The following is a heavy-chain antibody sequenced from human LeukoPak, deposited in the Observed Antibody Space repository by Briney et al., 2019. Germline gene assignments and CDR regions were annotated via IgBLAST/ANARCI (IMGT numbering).Heavy chain of an antibody. Sequence: SETLSLTCAVSGDSISSGGYSWSWIRQPPGKALEWIGYISSTGSTYYNPSLKSRLSISSDTSKNQFSLNLSSVTAADTAVYYCARGATLRRAGTSFDYWGQGTLVTVSS. CDR1: GDSISSGGYS. V-gene: IGHV4-30-4*07. J-gene: IGHJ4*02. CDR3: ARGATLRRAGTSFDY. D-gene: IGHD6-19*01. CDR2: ISSTGST.